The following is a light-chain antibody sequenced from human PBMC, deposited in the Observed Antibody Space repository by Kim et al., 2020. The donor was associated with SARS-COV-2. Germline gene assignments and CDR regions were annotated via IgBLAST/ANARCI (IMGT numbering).Light chain of an antibody. CDR2: GAS. CDR3: QQYNNWPQT. V-gene: IGKV3-15*01. J-gene: IGKJ1*01. Sequence: DTVMTQSPYTLSVSPGERVTLSCRASQTVSSNLAWYQQRPGRAPRMLIYGASTRATGIPARFSGSGSGTEFTLTISSLQSEDSAVYYCQQYNNWPQTFGQGTKVDIK. CDR1: QTVSSN.